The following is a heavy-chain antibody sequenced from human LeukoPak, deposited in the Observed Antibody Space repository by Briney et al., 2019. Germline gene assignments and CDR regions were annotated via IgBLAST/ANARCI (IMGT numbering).Heavy chain of an antibody. CDR2: ISWNSGSI. V-gene: IGHV3-9*01. D-gene: IGHD3-10*01. Sequence: AGGSLRLSCAASGFTFDDYAMHWVRQAPGKGLEWVSGISWNSGSIGYADSVKGRFTISRDNAKNSLYLQMNSLRAEDTALYYCAKDTRRTFAYYYGSGTLNWFDPWGQGTLVTVSS. J-gene: IGHJ5*02. CDR1: GFTFDDYA. CDR3: AKDTRRTFAYYYGSGTLNWFDP.